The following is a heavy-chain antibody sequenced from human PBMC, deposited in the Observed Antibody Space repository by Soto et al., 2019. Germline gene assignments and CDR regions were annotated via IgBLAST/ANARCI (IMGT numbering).Heavy chain of an antibody. CDR3: ARDQGGEFLKGSGMDV. CDR2: IYYSGET. CDR1: GDSISRYY. J-gene: IGHJ6*02. V-gene: IGHV4-59*01. Sequence: QVQLQESGPGLVKPSETLSLTCTVSGDSISRYYWSWIRLSPGKGLEWIGYIYYSGETNYNPSVKSRVTISVARTKNQFSLKRSSVTAADTAVYYCARDQGGEFLKGSGMDVWGQGTTVTVSS. D-gene: IGHD3-10*01.